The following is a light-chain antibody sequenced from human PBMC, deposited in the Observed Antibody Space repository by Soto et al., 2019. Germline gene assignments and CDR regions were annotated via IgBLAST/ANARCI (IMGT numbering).Light chain of an antibody. CDR3: QQYNNWPSYT. CDR1: QSVSSN. Sequence: EIVMTQSPATLSLSPGERATLSCRASQSVSSNLSWYQQKPAQAPTLLIYGASTRASGIPARFSGSGAGTAFTLPISSLQSEDFLVYYCQQYNNWPSYTFGQGTKLEIK. V-gene: IGKV3-15*01. J-gene: IGKJ2*01. CDR2: GAS.